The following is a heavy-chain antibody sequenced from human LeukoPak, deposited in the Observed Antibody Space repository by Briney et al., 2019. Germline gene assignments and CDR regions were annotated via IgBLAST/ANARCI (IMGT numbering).Heavy chain of an antibody. V-gene: IGHV3-21*04. D-gene: IGHD3-3*01. CDR2: ISSSSSYI. J-gene: IGHJ4*02. Sequence: SGGSLRLSCAASGFTFSSYSMNWVRQAPGKGLEWVSSISSSSSYIYYADPVKGRFTISRDNAKNSLYLQMNSLRAEDTALYYCARVKGSGYRNSIDYWGQGTLVTVSS. CDR1: GFTFSSYS. CDR3: ARVKGSGYRNSIDY.